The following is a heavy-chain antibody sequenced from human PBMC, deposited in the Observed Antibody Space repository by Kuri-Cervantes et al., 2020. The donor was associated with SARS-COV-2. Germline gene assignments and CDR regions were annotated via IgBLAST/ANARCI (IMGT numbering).Heavy chain of an antibody. CDR2: IKQDGSEK. J-gene: IGHJ6*03. Sequence: GESLKISCAASGFTFSSYWMSWVRQAPGKGLEWVANIKQDGSEKYYADSVKGRFTISRDNSKNSLYLQMNSLRAEDTALYYCAKSASNYYYYMDVWGKGTTVTVSS. CDR3: AKSASNYYYYMDV. V-gene: IGHV3-7*03. CDR1: GFTFSSYW.